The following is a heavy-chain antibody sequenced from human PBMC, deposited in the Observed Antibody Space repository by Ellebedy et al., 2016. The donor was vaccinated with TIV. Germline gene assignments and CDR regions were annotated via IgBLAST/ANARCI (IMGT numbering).Heavy chain of an antibody. CDR2: MNPNSGNT. CDR1: GYTFTSYD. V-gene: IGHV1-8*01. Sequence: ASVKVSXXASGYTFTSYDINWVRQAIGQGLEWMGWMNPNSGNTGYAQKFQGRVTITADESTSTAYMELSSLRSEDTAVYYCARGSYYMDVWGKGTTVTVSS. J-gene: IGHJ6*03. CDR3: ARGSYYMDV.